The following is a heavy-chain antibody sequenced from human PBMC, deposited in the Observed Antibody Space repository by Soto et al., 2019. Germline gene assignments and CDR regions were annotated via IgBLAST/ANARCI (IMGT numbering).Heavy chain of an antibody. CDR2: INWNGGST. CDR3: AKPPDYNWNDY. D-gene: IGHD1-20*01. Sequence: PGGSLRLSCAASGFTFDDYGMSWVRQAPGKGLEWVSGINWNGGSTGYADSVKGRFTISRDNAKNSLYLQMNSLRAEDTAVYYCAKPPDYNWNDYWGQGTLVTVSS. J-gene: IGHJ4*02. V-gene: IGHV3-20*04. CDR1: GFTFDDYG.